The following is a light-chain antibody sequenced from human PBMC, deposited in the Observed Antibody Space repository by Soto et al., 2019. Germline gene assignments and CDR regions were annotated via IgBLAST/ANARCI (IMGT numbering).Light chain of an antibody. CDR3: QQLTNFRFT. Sequence: IPLTQSPSSLSASVGDRVTITCRASQGINKFLAWYQQRPGKVPQLLVYGSSTLQSGVPSCFSGSGSATDFTLTISSLQTEDFATYYCQQLTNFRFTFGQGTKLDIK. CDR1: QGINKF. CDR2: GSS. V-gene: IGKV1-9*01. J-gene: IGKJ2*01.